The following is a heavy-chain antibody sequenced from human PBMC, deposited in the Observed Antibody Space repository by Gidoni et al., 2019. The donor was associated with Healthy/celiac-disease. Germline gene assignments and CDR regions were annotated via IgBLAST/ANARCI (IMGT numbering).Heavy chain of an antibody. Sequence: EVQLLESGGGLVQPGGAMRRSCAASGFPLSSYIMTWLRQAPGKGMEWVAYISISFSTIYYAVSVRGRFSISSDNAKISLYLQMNSLRDVDTAVYYCARRCVAGPLFDYWGQGTLVTVSS. J-gene: IGHJ4*02. CDR3: ARRCVAGPLFDY. D-gene: IGHD6-19*01. CDR2: ISISFSTI. CDR1: GFPLSSYI. V-gene: IGHV3-48*02.